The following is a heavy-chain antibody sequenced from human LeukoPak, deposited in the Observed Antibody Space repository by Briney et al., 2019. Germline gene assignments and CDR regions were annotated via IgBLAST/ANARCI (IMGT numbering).Heavy chain of an antibody. J-gene: IGHJ4*02. CDR1: GYTFTAYA. CDR2: INTNTGNP. V-gene: IGHV7-4-1*02. Sequence: ASVKVSCKASGYTFTAYAMIWVRQAPGQGLEWMGWINTNTGNPTYAQGLTGRFVFSLDASVSTAYLQISSLKAEDTAVYYCAREVRAFDYWGQGTLVTVSS. CDR3: AREVRAFDY. D-gene: IGHD4-11*01.